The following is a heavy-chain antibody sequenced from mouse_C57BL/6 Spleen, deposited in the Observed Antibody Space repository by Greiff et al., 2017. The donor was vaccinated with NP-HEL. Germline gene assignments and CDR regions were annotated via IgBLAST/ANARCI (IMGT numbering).Heavy chain of an antibody. Sequence: EVMLVESGGGLVKPGGSLKLSCAASGFTFSSYAMSWVRQTPEKRLEWVATISDGGSYTYYPDNVKGRFTISRDNAKNNLYLQMSHLKSEDTAMYYCARGDDYSFDYWGQGTTLTVSS. CDR1: GFTFSSYA. J-gene: IGHJ2*01. V-gene: IGHV5-4*03. CDR2: ISDGGSYT. CDR3: ARGDDYSFDY. D-gene: IGHD2-4*01.